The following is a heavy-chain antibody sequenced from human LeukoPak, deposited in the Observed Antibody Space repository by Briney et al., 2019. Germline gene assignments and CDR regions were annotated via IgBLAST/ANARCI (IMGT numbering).Heavy chain of an antibody. D-gene: IGHD2-8*02. V-gene: IGHV1-2*02. CDR2: INPNSGDT. CDR1: GYTFTDYH. CDR3: ATLLAHLDY. Sequence: ASVKVSCKAFGYTFTDYHMHGVRQAPGQGLEGMGWINPNSGDTNYAQKFQGRVTKTRDTTLSTAYMALSRLRTDDTAVFYCATLLAHLDYWGQGTLVTVSS. J-gene: IGHJ4*02.